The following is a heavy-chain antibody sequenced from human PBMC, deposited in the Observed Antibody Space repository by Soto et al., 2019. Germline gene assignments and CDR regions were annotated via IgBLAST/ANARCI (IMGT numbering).Heavy chain of an antibody. Sequence: PSETLSLTCAVSGGSISSSNWWSWVRQPPGKGLEWIGEIYHSGSTNYNPSLKSRVTISVDKSKNQFSLKLSSVTAADTAVYYCAREANGDFDWLQESGAFDIWGQGTMVTVSS. V-gene: IGHV4-4*02. CDR3: AREANGDFDWLQESGAFDI. CDR2: IYHSGST. D-gene: IGHD3-9*01. J-gene: IGHJ3*02. CDR1: GGSISSSNW.